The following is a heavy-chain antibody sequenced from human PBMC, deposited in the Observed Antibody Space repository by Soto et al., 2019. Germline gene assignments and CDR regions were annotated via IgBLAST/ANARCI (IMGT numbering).Heavy chain of an antibody. D-gene: IGHD6-25*01. CDR1: GFTFSSYS. J-gene: IGHJ2*01. Sequence: GGSLRLSCAASGFTFSSYSMNWVRQAPAKGLEWVSSISSSSSYIHYSDSVKGRFTIARDNAKNSLYLQMNSLRAEDTAVYYCARAQREWYFDLWGRGTLVTVSS. V-gene: IGHV3-21*01. CDR3: ARAQREWYFDL. CDR2: ISSSSSYI.